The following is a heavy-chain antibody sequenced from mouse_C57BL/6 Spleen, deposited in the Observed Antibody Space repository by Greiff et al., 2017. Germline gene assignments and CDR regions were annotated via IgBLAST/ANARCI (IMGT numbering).Heavy chain of an antibody. J-gene: IGHJ2*01. CDR1: GYTFTSYW. V-gene: IGHV1-64*01. CDR3: ARRWNLLDY. CDR2: IHPNSGST. D-gene: IGHD1-1*02. Sequence: QVQLKQSGAELVKPGASVKLSCKASGYTFTSYWMHWVKQRPGQGLEWIGMIHPNSGSTNYNEKFKSKATLTVDKSSSKAYLQLSRLTSEDSAVYDCARRWNLLDYWGQGTTLTVSS.